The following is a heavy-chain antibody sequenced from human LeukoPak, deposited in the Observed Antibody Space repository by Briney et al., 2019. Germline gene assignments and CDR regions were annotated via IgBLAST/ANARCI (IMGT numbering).Heavy chain of an antibody. Sequence: ASVKVSCKASGYTFTGCYMHWVRQAPGQGLEWMGWINPNSGGTNYAQKFQGRVTMTRDTSISTAYMELSRLRSDDTAVYYCARGPWRDRLYYYYGMDVWGQGTTVTVSS. CDR1: GYTFTGCY. J-gene: IGHJ6*02. CDR2: INPNSGGT. V-gene: IGHV1-2*02. D-gene: IGHD2-21*02. CDR3: ARGPWRDRLYYYYGMDV.